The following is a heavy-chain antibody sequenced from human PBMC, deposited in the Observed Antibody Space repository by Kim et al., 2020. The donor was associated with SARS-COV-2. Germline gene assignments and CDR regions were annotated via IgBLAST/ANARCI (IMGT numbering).Heavy chain of an antibody. J-gene: IGHJ4*02. CDR1: GFTFSHYA. Sequence: GGSLRLSCAASGFTFSHYAMHWVRQAPGKGLEWVAMIWNDGTTKFYGDSVKGRFTISRDNLKNTVHLQMDSLRAEDTAVYYCAGDPPGSGWSSDCWGQGTLVTVSS. V-gene: IGHV3-33*01. CDR3: AGDPPGSGWSSDC. D-gene: IGHD6-19*01. CDR2: IWNDGTTK.